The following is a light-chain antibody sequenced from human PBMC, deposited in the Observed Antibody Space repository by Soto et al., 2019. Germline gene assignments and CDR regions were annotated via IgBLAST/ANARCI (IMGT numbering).Light chain of an antibody. CDR2: KAS. Sequence: DIQMTQSPSTLSASVGDRVTITCRASQSFSSWLAWYQQKPGKAPNLLIYKASSLESGVPSRFSGSGSATEFTLNISSLQPDEFATYYCQQYNIYPRAFGQRTKAEIK. J-gene: IGKJ1*01. V-gene: IGKV1-5*03. CDR1: QSFSSW. CDR3: QQYNIYPRA.